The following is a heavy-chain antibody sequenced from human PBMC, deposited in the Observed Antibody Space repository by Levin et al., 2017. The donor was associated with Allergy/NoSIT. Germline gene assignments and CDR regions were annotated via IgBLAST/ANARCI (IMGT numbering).Heavy chain of an antibody. D-gene: IGHD4-17*01. Sequence: SETLSLTCTVSGGSISSSSYYWGWIRQPPGKGLEWIGSIYYSGSTYYNPSLKSRVTISVDTSKNQFSLKLSSVTAADTAVYYCARELRGAFDIWGQGTMVTVSS. CDR3: ARELRGAFDI. V-gene: IGHV4-39*02. CDR2: IYYSGST. J-gene: IGHJ3*02. CDR1: GGSISSSSYY.